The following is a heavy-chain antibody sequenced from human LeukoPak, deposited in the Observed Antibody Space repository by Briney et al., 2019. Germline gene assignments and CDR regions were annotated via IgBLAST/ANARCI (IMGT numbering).Heavy chain of an antibody. D-gene: IGHD3-22*01. J-gene: IGHJ4*02. CDR2: ISYDGSNK. CDR1: GFTFSSYG. V-gene: IGHV3-30*18. CDR3: AKPGYDSSGYHKEYYFDY. Sequence: PGGSLRLSCAASGFTFSSYGMHWVRQAPGKGLEWVAVISYDGSNKYYADSVKGRFTISRDNSKNTLYLQMNSLRAEDTAVYYCAKPGYDSSGYHKEYYFDYWGQGTLVTVSS.